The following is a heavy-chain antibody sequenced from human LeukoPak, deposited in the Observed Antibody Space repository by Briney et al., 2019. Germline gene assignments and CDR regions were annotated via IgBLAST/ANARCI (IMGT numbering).Heavy chain of an antibody. CDR1: EFMFDNYR. CDR2: INQDGSEK. J-gene: IGHJ6*03. Sequence: GGSLRLSCAASEFMFDNYRMNWVRQAPGKGLEWVANINQDGSEKYYVDSVKGRFTISRDNAKNSLYLQMNSLRAEDTAVYYCARVYSGYDDYYYYYMDVWGKGTTVTISS. D-gene: IGHD5-12*01. V-gene: IGHV3-7*01. CDR3: ARVYSGYDDYYYYYMDV.